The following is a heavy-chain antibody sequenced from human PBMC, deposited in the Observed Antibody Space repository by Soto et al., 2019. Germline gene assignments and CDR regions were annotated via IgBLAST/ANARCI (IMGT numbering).Heavy chain of an antibody. CDR2: IQYSGDT. D-gene: IGHD5-12*01. CDR1: GGSVRSGSYY. V-gene: IGHV4-61*01. Sequence: SESLSLTCTVSGGSVRSGSYYWSWIRQTPGNGLEWIGYIQYSGDTTYNPSLKGRVTISVDTYKNQFSLKLASVTAADTALYYCARHDYADRVFDIWGQGTMVTVSS. J-gene: IGHJ3*02. CDR3: ARHDYADRVFDI.